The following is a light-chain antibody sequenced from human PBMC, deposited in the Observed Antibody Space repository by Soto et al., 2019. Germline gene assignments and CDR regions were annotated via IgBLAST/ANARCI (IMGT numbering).Light chain of an antibody. CDR1: SSDVGGYNY. J-gene: IGLJ2*01. V-gene: IGLV2-8*01. CDR3: SSYTGSNNPL. CDR2: EVT. Sequence: QSALTQPPSASGSPGQSVTISCTGTSSDVGGYNYVSWYQQYPGKAPKLMLYEVTKRPSGVPDRFSGSKSGNTASLTVSGLQAEDEADYYCSSYTGSNNPLFGGGTKVT.